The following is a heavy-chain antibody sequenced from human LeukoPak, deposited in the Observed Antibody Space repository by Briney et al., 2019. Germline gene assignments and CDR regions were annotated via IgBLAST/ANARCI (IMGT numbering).Heavy chain of an antibody. Sequence: SETLSLTCPVSGGSISSGGYYWSGIRQHPGKGLEWIGYIYDSGSPYYNPSLKSRATISVDTSKNQFSLKLSSVTAADTAVYYCARGYCSGGSCYGFDYWGQGTLVTVSS. CDR2: IYDSGSP. CDR1: GGSISSGGYY. V-gene: IGHV4-31*03. CDR3: ARGYCSGGSCYGFDY. J-gene: IGHJ4*02. D-gene: IGHD2-15*01.